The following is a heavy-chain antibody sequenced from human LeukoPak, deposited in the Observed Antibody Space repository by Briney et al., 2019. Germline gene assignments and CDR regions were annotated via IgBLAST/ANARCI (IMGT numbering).Heavy chain of an antibody. V-gene: IGHV3-7*01. CDR3: ARESEYSYGLFDY. D-gene: IGHD5-18*01. Sequence: GGSLRLSCAASGFTFSSYWMSWVRQAPGKGLEWVANIKQDGSEKYYVDSVKGRFTISRDNAKNSLYLQMNSLRAEDTAVYYCARESEYSYGLFDYWGQGTLVTVSS. CDR1: GFTFSSYW. J-gene: IGHJ4*02. CDR2: IKQDGSEK.